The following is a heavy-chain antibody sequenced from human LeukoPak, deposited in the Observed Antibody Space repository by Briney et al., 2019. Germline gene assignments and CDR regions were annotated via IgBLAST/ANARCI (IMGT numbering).Heavy chain of an antibody. CDR2: INHSGST. Sequence: SETLSLTCAVYGGSFSGYYWSWIRQPPGKGLEWIGEINHSGSTNYNPSLKSRVTISVDTSKNQFSLKLSSVTAADTAVYYCARGRRERITMIVVVIQGEVAFDIWGQGTMVTVSS. CDR3: ARGRRERITMIVVVIQGEVAFDI. CDR1: GGSFSGYY. D-gene: IGHD3-22*01. V-gene: IGHV4-34*01. J-gene: IGHJ3*02.